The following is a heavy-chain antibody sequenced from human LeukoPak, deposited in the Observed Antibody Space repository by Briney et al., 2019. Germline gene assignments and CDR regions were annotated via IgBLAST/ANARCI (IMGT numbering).Heavy chain of an antibody. D-gene: IGHD2-21*01. CDR2: IKGDGSES. Sequence: GGSLRLSCVVSGSTLSDYWMSWVRQVPGKGLEWVANIKGDGSESYYGESVKGRFTISRDNAKNSLYLQMDSLRVEDTAVYYCAMENGGGGSQQFDCWGQGTLVTVSS. J-gene: IGHJ4*02. CDR3: AMENGGGGSQQFDC. CDR1: GSTLSDYW. V-gene: IGHV3-7*04.